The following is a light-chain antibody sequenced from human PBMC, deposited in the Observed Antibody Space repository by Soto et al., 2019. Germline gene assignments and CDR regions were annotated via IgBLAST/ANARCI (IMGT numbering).Light chain of an antibody. CDR3: CSYVGSSTSAV. J-gene: IGLJ7*01. CDR2: EVS. Sequence: QSALTQPAAVSGSPGQSITISCTGTSSDVGSYNLVSWYQQHPGKAPKLMIYEVSKRPSGVSNRFSGSRSGNTAYLTIFGLQAEDEADYYCCSYVGSSTSAVFGGGTQLTVL. CDR1: SSDVGSYNL. V-gene: IGLV2-23*02.